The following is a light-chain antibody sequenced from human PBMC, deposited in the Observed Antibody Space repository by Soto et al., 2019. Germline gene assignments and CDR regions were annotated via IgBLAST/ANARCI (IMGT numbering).Light chain of an antibody. CDR1: QSVSSSY. J-gene: IGKJ2*01. CDR2: GAS. CDR3: QQYGSSPPRYT. V-gene: IGKV3-20*01. Sequence: EIVLTQSPGTLSLSPGERATLSCRARQSVSSSYLAWYQQKPGQAPRLLIYGASSRATGIPDRFSGSGSGTDFTLTISRLEPEDFAVYYCQQYGSSPPRYTVGQGTKVDIK.